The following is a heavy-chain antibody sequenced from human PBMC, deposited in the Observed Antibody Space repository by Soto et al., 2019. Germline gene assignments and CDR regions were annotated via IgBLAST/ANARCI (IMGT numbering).Heavy chain of an antibody. Sequence: KSSETLSLTCTVSGASISGFYWSWIRKSAGKGLEWIGRIYATGTTDYNPSLKSRVMMSVDTSKKQFSLKLRSVTAAGTAVYYCVRDGTKTLRDWFDPWGQGIPVTVSS. V-gene: IGHV4-4*07. J-gene: IGHJ5*02. D-gene: IGHD1-1*01. CDR2: IYATGTT. CDR1: GASISGFY. CDR3: VRDGTKTLRDWFDP.